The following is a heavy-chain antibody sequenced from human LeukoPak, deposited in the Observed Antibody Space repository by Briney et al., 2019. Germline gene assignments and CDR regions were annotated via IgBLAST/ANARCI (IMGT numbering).Heavy chain of an antibody. J-gene: IGHJ4*02. CDR1: GFTLSSYT. Sequence: GGSLRLSCAASGFTLSSYTMYWVRQAPGRGLVWVARFTSDGNSMTYADFVKGRFTVSRDIAKNTLYLQMNSLRAEDTAVYYCARAQVGTPTDCWGQGTLVTVSS. D-gene: IGHD1-26*01. V-gene: IGHV3-74*01. CDR2: FTSDGNSM. CDR3: ARAQVGTPTDC.